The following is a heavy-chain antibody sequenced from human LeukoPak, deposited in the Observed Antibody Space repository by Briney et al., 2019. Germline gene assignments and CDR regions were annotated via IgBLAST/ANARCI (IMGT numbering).Heavy chain of an antibody. CDR3: AKDDDGSGSYPSFHY. J-gene: IGHJ4*02. D-gene: IGHD3-10*01. CDR2: ISGSDRST. Sequence: GGSLRLSCAASGFTFSSYAMSWARQAPGKGLEGVSAISGSDRSTYYAEFVKGRFTISRDNSKNTLYLQMKSLRAEDTAVYYCAKDDDGSGSYPSFHYWGQGTLVTVSS. V-gene: IGHV3-23*01. CDR1: GFTFSSYA.